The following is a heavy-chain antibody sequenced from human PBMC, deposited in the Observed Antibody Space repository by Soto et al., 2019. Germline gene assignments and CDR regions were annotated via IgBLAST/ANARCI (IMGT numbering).Heavy chain of an antibody. J-gene: IGHJ6*03. CDR2: IIPILGIA. D-gene: IGHD5-12*01. V-gene: IGHV1-69*02. CDR1: GGTFSSYT. CDR3: ATLRDYYYYMDV. Sequence: QVQLVQSGAEVKKPGSSVKVSCKASGGTFSSYTISWVRQAPGQGLEWMGRIIPILGIANYAQKFQGRVTINADKSTSTAYMELSSLRSEDTAVYYCATLRDYYYYMDVWGKGTTVTVSS.